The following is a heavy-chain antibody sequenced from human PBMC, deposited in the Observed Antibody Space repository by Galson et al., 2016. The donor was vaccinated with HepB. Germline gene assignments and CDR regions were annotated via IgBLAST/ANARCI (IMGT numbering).Heavy chain of an antibody. CDR1: GDSISSSSYY. CDR3: ASYFFDSGGYRPFDH. Sequence: ETLSLTCTVSGDSISSSSYYWGWIRQPPGKGLEWIGSINYSGNTYYNPSLKSRVIISVDTSKNQFSLKVRSVTAADTAVYYCASYFFDSGGYRPFDHWGQGTLVTVSP. D-gene: IGHD3-22*01. CDR2: INYSGNT. J-gene: IGHJ4*02. V-gene: IGHV4-39*01.